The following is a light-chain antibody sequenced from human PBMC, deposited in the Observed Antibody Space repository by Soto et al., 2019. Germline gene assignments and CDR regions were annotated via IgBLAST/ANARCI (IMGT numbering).Light chain of an antibody. CDR3: SSYTGSSTLYV. V-gene: IGLV2-14*01. CDR2: EVN. Sequence: QSVLTQPASVSGSPGQSITISCSGTSSDIGSYNYVSWYQQHPGKAPKLMIYEVNNRPSGVSHRFSGSKSGNTDSLTISGLQAEEEADYYCSSYTGSSTLYVLGTVKKVTV. J-gene: IGLJ1*01. CDR1: SSDIGSYNY.